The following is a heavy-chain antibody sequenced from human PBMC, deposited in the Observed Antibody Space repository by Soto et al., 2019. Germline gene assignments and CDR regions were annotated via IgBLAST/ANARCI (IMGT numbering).Heavy chain of an antibody. CDR3: ARDRVSGDYYHDAFDI. CDR2: ISGSRRTI. CDR1: GFTFSSYS. V-gene: IGHV3-48*01. J-gene: IGHJ3*02. Sequence: EVQMVESGGGLVQPGGSMRLSCAASGFTFSSYSMTWVRQAPGKGLEWVSYISGSRRTISHADSVKGRLTNSRDNAKNTLFLQMNSLRAEDTAVYYCARDRVSGDYYHDAFDIWGQGTMVTVSS. D-gene: IGHD3-10*01.